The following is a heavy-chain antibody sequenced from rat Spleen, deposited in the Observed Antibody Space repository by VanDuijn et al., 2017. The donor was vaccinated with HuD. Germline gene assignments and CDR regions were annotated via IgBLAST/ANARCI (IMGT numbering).Heavy chain of an antibody. V-gene: IGHV5-29*01. Sequence: EVQVVDHGGGLEQPGRSLKLSCAPSGFTFSIYGLAWVRQAPTKGLEWVATISYDGSSTYYRDSVKGRFTISRDNAKSTLYLQMDSLRSEDTAIYYCATGYYYDGFPYYFNYWGQGVMVTVSS. J-gene: IGHJ2*01. CDR1: GFTFSIYG. CDR2: ISYDGSST. CDR3: ATGYYYDGFPYYFNY. D-gene: IGHD1-12*03.